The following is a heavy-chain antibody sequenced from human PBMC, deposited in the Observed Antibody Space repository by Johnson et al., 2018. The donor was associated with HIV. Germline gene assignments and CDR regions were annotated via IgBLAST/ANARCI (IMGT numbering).Heavy chain of an antibody. J-gene: IGHJ3*02. D-gene: IGHD1-26*01. CDR3: ARRGWELWTTQNAFDI. Sequence: VQLVESGGGLVQPGGSLRLSCAASGFTFSSYWMHWVRQAPGKGLVWVSRINSDGSSTSYADSVKGRFTISRDNAKNSSFLQMNSLRAEDTALYYCARRGWELWTTQNAFDIWGQGTMVTVSS. CDR2: INSDGSST. V-gene: IGHV3-74*01. CDR1: GFTFSSYW.